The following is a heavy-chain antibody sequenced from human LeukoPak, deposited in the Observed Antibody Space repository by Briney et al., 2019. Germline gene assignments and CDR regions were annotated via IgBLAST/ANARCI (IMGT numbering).Heavy chain of an antibody. Sequence: ASVKVSCKASGYTFTSYYMHWVRQAPGQGLEWMGIINPSGGSTSYAQKFQGRLTMTRDTSTRTVYMELSSLRSEGTAVYFCARAGTTVVPTAYYWGQGTLVTVSS. J-gene: IGHJ4*02. CDR2: INPSGGST. CDR1: GYTFTSYY. CDR3: ARAGTTVVPTAYY. V-gene: IGHV1-46*01. D-gene: IGHD4-23*01.